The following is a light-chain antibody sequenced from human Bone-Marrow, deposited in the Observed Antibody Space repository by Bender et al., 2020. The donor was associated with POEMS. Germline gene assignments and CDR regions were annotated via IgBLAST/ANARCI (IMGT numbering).Light chain of an antibody. J-gene: IGLJ3*02. CDR2: GNI. Sequence: QSVLTQPPSVSEAPGQRISIACTGSRSNIGAGYDINWYQQLPGTGPKLLIYGNINRPSGVPDRFSGSKSGNTASLTISGLQADDEADYYCCSYAGSSTAVFGGGTKLTVL. CDR1: RSNIGAGYD. V-gene: IGLV1-40*01. CDR3: CSYAGSSTAV.